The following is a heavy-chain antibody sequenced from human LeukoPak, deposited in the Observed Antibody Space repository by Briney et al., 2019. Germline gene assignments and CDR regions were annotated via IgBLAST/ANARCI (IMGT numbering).Heavy chain of an antibody. D-gene: IGHD3-16*01. CDR3: ATLGSSGGEPFDS. V-gene: IGHV4-30-2*01. Sequence: SETLSLTCTVSGGSISSGGYYWSWIRQPPGKGLEWIGYIYHSGSTYYNPSLKSRVTISVDTSKNQFSLKLSSVTAADTAVYYCATLGSSGGEPFDSWGQGTLVTVSS. CDR1: GGSISSGGYY. CDR2: IYHSGST. J-gene: IGHJ4*02.